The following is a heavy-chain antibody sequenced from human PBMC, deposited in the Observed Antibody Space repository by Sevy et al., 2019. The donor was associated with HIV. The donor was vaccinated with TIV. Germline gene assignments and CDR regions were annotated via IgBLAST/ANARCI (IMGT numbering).Heavy chain of an antibody. Sequence: GALRLSCAASGFTFSNYWMSWVRQAPGKGLEWVANIKRDGSEKYYMASVKGRFTISRDNAKNSMYLQMNSLRAEDTAVYYCARDCSSTTCLWGLDVWGQGTTVTVSS. D-gene: IGHD2-2*01. V-gene: IGHV3-7*03. CDR1: GFTFSNYW. CDR3: ARDCSSTTCLWGLDV. J-gene: IGHJ6*02. CDR2: IKRDGSEK.